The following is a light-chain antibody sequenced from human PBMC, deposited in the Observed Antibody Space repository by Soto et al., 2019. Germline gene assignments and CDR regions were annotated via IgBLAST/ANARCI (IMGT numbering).Light chain of an antibody. Sequence: QSVLTQPPSVSGARGQRVSISCTGSTSNIGAPYDVHWYQHLPGTAPKLLIYGDNNRPSGVPGRFSGSKSGTSASLAITRLQAEDEADYYCQSYDISLHNYVFGTGTKVTVL. J-gene: IGLJ1*01. V-gene: IGLV1-40*01. CDR3: QSYDISLHNYV. CDR2: GDN. CDR1: TSNIGAPYD.